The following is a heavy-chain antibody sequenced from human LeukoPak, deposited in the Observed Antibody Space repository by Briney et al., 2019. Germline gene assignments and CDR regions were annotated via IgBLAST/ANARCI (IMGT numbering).Heavy chain of an antibody. D-gene: IGHD2-2*01. CDR3: ARDGSCSSTSCPNWFDP. CDR1: GGSFSGYY. Sequence: RTSETLSLTCAVYGGSFSGYYWSWIRQPPGKGLEWIGEINHSGSTNYNPSLKSRVTISVDTSKNQFSLKLSSVTAADTAVYYCARDGSCSSTSCPNWFDPWGQGTLVTVSS. CDR2: INHSGST. V-gene: IGHV4-34*01. J-gene: IGHJ5*02.